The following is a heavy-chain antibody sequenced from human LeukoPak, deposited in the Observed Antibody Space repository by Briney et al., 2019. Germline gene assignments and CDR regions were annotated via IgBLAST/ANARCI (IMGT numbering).Heavy chain of an antibody. CDR3: ARDLFSYGANQDDC. D-gene: IGHD5-18*01. CDR1: GFTFSSYW. Sequence: GGSLRLSCVASGFTFSSYWMNWVRQAPGKGLEWVANINHDGSDKYYVDSVKGRFTISRDNAKKSLYLQMNSLRAEDTAVYYCARDLFSYGANQDDCWGQGTLVTVSS. J-gene: IGHJ4*02. CDR2: INHDGSDK. V-gene: IGHV3-7*01.